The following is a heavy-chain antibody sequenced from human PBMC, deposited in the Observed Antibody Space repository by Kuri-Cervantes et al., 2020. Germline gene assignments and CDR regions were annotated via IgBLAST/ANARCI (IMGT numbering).Heavy chain of an antibody. Sequence: ESLKISCTVSGGSINSISHYWGWIRQPPGKGLEWIGTIYYRGTTYHNPPLKSRVTISVDTSKNQFSLKLSSVTAADTAVYYCARHAFLGVTGQWYFDLWGRGTLVTVSS. V-gene: IGHV4-39*01. CDR2: IYYRGTT. D-gene: IGHD2/OR15-2a*01. CDR3: ARHAFLGVTGQWYFDL. CDR1: GGSINSISHY. J-gene: IGHJ2*01.